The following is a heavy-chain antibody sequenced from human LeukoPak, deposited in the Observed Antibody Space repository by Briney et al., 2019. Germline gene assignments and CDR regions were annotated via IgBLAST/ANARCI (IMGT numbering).Heavy chain of an antibody. CDR1: GGSISSYY. V-gene: IGHV4-59*01. J-gene: IGHJ4*02. CDR3: ARVGRYSSGWYNDY. Sequence: NPSETLSLTCTVSGGSISSYYWSWIRQPPGKGLEWIGYICYSGSTNYNPSLKSRVTISVDTSKNQFSLKLSSVTAADTAVYYCARVGRYSSGWYNDYWGQGTLVTVSS. CDR2: ICYSGST. D-gene: IGHD6-19*01.